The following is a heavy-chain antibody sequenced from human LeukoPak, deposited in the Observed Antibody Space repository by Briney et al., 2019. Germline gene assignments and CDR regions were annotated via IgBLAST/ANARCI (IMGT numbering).Heavy chain of an antibody. J-gene: IGHJ6*02. CDR2: IYTSGST. CDR3: ARDPSSSWPYYYYGMDV. D-gene: IGHD6-13*01. Sequence: SETLSLTCTVSGGSISSYYWSWIRQPAGKGLEWIGLIYTSGSTNYNPSPKSRVTMSVDTSKNQFSLKLSSVTVADTAVYYCARDPSSSWPYYYYGMDVWGQGATVTVSS. V-gene: IGHV4-4*07. CDR1: GGSISSYY.